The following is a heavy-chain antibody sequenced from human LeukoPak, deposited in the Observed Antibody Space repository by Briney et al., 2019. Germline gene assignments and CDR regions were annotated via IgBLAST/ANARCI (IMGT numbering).Heavy chain of an antibody. J-gene: IGHJ5*02. Sequence: MTSETLSLTCAVYGGSFSGYYWSWIRQPAGKGLEWIGRIYTSGSTNYNPSLKSRVTISVDTSKNQFSLKLSSVTAADTAVYYCARDYYDRFDPWGQGTLVTVSS. V-gene: IGHV4-4*07. CDR3: ARDYYDRFDP. D-gene: IGHD3-22*01. CDR2: IYTSGST. CDR1: GGSFSGYY.